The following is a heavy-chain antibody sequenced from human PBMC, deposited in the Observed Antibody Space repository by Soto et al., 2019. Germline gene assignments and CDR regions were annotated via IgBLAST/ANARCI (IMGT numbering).Heavy chain of an antibody. CDR1: GGSISSYY. CDR3: ARDEGYCSGGSCYGAFDI. CDR2: IYYSGST. J-gene: IGHJ3*02. V-gene: IGHV4-59*01. D-gene: IGHD2-15*01. Sequence: SETLSLTCTVSGGSISSYYWGWIRQPPGKGLEWIGYIYYSGSTNYNPSLKSRVAISVDTSKNQFSLKLSSVTAADTAVYYCARDEGYCSGGSCYGAFDIWGQGTMVTVSS.